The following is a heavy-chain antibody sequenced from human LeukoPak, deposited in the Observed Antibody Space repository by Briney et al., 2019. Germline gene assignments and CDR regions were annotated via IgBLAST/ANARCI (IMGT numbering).Heavy chain of an antibody. Sequence: EASVKVSCKASGGTFSSYAISWVRQAPGQGLEWMGRIIPILGIANYAQKFQGRVTITADKSTSTAYMELSSLRSEDTAVYYCALSDVTAIYGMDVWGQGTTVTVSS. D-gene: IGHD2-21*02. CDR1: GGTFSSYA. CDR2: IIPILGIA. J-gene: IGHJ6*02. CDR3: ALSDVTAIYGMDV. V-gene: IGHV1-69*04.